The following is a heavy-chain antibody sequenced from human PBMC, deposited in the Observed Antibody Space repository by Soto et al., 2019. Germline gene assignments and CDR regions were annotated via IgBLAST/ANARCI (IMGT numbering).Heavy chain of an antibody. CDR2: IFYSGST. D-gene: IGHD5-18*01. Sequence: PETLSLICTVSGGSISTYYWSWIRQPPGKGLEWIGYIFYSGSTNYNPSLKSRVTISVDTSKNQFSLKLSSVTAADTAVYYCARYLHTPISNWFDPWGQGTLVTVSS. CDR3: ARYLHTPISNWFDP. J-gene: IGHJ5*02. V-gene: IGHV4-59*01. CDR1: GGSISTYY.